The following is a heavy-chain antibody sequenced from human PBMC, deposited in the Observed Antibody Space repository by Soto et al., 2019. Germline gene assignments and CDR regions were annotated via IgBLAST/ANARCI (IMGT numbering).Heavy chain of an antibody. V-gene: IGHV3-11*01. D-gene: IGHD3-16*02. J-gene: IGHJ5*02. CDR2: ISSSGSTI. CDR1: GFTFSDYY. Sequence: VQLVESGGGLVKPGGSLRLSCAASGFTFSDYYMSWIRQAPGKGLEWVSYISSSGSTIYYADSVKGRFTISRDNAKNSLYLQMNSLRAEDTAVYYCARDRIAPLGELSLLPFDPWGQGTLVTVSS. CDR3: ARDRIAPLGELSLLPFDP.